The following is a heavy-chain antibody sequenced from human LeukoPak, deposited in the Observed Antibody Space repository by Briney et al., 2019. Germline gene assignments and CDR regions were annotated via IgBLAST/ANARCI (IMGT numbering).Heavy chain of an antibody. CDR2: ISGSGANS. CDR1: GFPFNDYG. Sequence: QPGGSLRLSCAASGFPFNDYGMHWVRQAPGKGLEWVSGISGSGANSYYADSVKGRFTISRDNSKNTLYLQMNSLRADDTAVYYCARALSQQLIRYSQDWGQGTLVTVSS. D-gene: IGHD1-1*01. J-gene: IGHJ1*01. CDR3: ARALSQQLIRYSQD. V-gene: IGHV3-23*01.